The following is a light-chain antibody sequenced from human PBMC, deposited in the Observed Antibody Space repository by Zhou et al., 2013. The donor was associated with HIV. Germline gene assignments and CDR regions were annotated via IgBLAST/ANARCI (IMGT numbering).Light chain of an antibody. J-gene: IGKJ5*01. V-gene: IGKV3-11*01. Sequence: EILLTQSPGTLSLSPGQRATLSCTASQTVSSGYLAWYQQKPGQAPRLLIYDASNRAAGIPARFSGSGSGTDFTLTISSLEPEDFAIYYCQQRRNWPITFGQGTRLEIK. CDR3: QQRRNWPIT. CDR2: DAS. CDR1: QTVSSGY.